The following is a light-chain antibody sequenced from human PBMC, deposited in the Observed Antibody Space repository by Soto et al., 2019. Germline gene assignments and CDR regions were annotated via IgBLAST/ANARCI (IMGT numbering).Light chain of an antibody. CDR3: QQYYDFRT. CDR2: KAS. Sequence: DIPMTQSPSTLSASVGDRVTITSRASQNIYTWLAWYQQKPGKAPNVLIFKASNLETGVPSRFSGNGSGTEFSLTISSLQPDDFATYYCQQYYDFRTFGQGTKVEIK. V-gene: IGKV1-5*03. J-gene: IGKJ1*01. CDR1: QNIYTW.